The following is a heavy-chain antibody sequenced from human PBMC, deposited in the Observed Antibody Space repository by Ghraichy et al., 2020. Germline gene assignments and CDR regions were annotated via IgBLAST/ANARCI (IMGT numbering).Heavy chain of an antibody. J-gene: IGHJ4*02. CDR3: ARDRSLNGDHRGY. CDR2: ISSSSSTI. D-gene: IGHD4-17*01. V-gene: IGHV3-48*02. CDR1: GFTFSSYE. Sequence: LSLTCAASGFTFSSYEMNWVRQAPGKGLEWVSYISSSSSTIYYADSVKGRFTISRDNAKNSLYLQMNSLRDEDTAVYYCARDRSLNGDHRGYWGQGTLVTVSS.